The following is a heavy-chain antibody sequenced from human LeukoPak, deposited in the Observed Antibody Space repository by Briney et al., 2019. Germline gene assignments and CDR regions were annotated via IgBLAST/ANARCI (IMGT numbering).Heavy chain of an antibody. Sequence: GGSLRLSCAASGFTFSSYAMSWVRQAPGKGLEWVSAISGSGGSTYYADSVKGRFTISRDNAKNSLYLQMNSLRAEDTAVYYCAGERYSYGLDYWGQGTLVTVSS. CDR2: ISGSGGST. D-gene: IGHD5-18*01. CDR1: GFTFSSYA. CDR3: AGERYSYGLDY. V-gene: IGHV3-23*01. J-gene: IGHJ4*02.